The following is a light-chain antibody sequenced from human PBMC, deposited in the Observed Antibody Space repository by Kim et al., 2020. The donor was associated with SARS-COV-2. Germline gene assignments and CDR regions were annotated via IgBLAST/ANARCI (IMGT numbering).Light chain of an antibody. V-gene: IGKV3-20*01. CDR2: LAS. Sequence: LAPGESAPLSCRAVQSVSSNYLAWYHQRPGQAPRLLIYLASTRATGAPDRFSGSGSGTDFTLTIRRLEPEDSGVFYCQQYDTSPYTFGQGTKLEI. J-gene: IGKJ2*01. CDR1: QSVSSNY. CDR3: QQYDTSPYT.